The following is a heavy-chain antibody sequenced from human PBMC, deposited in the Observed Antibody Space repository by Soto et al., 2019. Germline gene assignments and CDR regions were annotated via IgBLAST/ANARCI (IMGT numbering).Heavy chain of an antibody. Sequence: GGSLRLSCAASGFTFSSHWMHWVRQAPGKGLVWVSRINGDGSSTSYADSVKGRFTISRDNAKNMLYLQVNSLRADDTAVYYCAGSPGLSRISGTTLGAWGQGTPVTVSS. V-gene: IGHV3-74*01. J-gene: IGHJ5*01. CDR3: AGSPGLSRISGTTLGA. CDR2: INGDGSST. CDR1: GFTFSSHW. D-gene: IGHD1-7*01.